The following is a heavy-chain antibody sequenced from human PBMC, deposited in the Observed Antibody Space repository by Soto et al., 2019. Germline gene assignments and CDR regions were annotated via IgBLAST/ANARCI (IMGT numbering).Heavy chain of an antibody. CDR3: ARDFSDSSGGSSWFDP. CDR2: ISYDGSNK. V-gene: IGHV3-30-3*01. Sequence: PGGSLRLSCAASGFTFSSYAMHWVRQAPGKGLEWVAVISYDGSNKYYADSVKGRFTISRDNSKNTLYLQMNSLRAEDTAVYYCARDFSDSSGGSSWFDPWGQGTLVTVSS. J-gene: IGHJ5*02. D-gene: IGHD3-22*01. CDR1: GFTFSSYA.